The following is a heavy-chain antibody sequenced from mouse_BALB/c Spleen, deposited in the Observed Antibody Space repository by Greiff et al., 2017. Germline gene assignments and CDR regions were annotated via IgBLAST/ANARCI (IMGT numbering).Heavy chain of an antibody. CDR3: ALIHYYGPYYFDY. Sequence: EVKLQESGAELVKPGASVKLSCTASGFNIKDTYMHWVKQRPEQGLEWIGRIDPANGNTKYDPKFQGKATITADTSSNTAYLQLSSLTSEDTAVYYCALIHYYGPYYFDYWGQGTTLTVSS. CDR1: GFNIKDTY. D-gene: IGHD1-2*01. CDR2: IDPANGNT. V-gene: IGHV14-3*02. J-gene: IGHJ2*01.